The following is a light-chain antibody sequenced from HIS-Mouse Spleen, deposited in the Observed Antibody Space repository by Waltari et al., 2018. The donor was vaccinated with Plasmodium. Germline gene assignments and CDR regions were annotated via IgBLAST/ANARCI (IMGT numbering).Light chain of an antibody. Sequence: EIVLTQPPATLSLSPGERATLSCRASQSVSSYLAWYQQKPGQAPRLLIYDASNRATGIPARFSGSGSGTDFTLTISSLEPEDFAVYYCQQRSNWPRVLTFGGGTKVEIK. CDR1: QSVSSY. CDR2: DAS. V-gene: IGKV3-11*01. CDR3: QQRSNWPRVLT. J-gene: IGKJ4*01.